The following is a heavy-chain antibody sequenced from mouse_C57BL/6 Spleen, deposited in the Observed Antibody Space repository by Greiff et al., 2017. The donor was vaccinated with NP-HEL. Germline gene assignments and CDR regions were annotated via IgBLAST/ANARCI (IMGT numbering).Heavy chain of an antibody. V-gene: IGHV1-80*01. J-gene: IGHJ4*01. CDR1: GYAFSSYW. CDR2: IYPGDGDT. Sequence: VQLQQSGAELVKPGASVKISCKASGYAFSSYWMNWVKQRPGKGLEWIGQIYPGDGDTNYNGKFKGKATLTADKSSSTAYMQLSSLTSEDSAVYCCARGGVTDAMDYWGQGTSVTVSS. D-gene: IGHD2-2*01. CDR3: ARGGVTDAMDY.